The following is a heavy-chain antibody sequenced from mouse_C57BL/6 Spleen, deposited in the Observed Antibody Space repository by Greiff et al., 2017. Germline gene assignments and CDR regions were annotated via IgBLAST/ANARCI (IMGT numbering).Heavy chain of an antibody. V-gene: IGHV1-50*01. CDR1: GYTFTSYW. J-gene: IGHJ2*01. Sequence: VQLQQPGAELVKPGASVKLSCKASGYTFTSYWMQWVKQRPGQGLEWIGKIDPSDSYTNYNQKFKGKATLTVDTSSSTAYMQLSSLTSEDSAVYYGTSCTTVVYFDYWGQGTTLTVSS. CDR3: TSCTTVVYFDY. D-gene: IGHD1-1*01. CDR2: IDPSDSYT.